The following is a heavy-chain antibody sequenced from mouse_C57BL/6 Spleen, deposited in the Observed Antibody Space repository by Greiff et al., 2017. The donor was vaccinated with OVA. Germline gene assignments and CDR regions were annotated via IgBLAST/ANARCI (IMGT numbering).Heavy chain of an antibody. CDR2: ISSGGDYI. J-gene: IGHJ2*01. Sequence: EVKLMESGEGLVKPGGSLKLSCAASGFTFSSYAMSWVRQTPEKRLEWVAYISSGGDYIYYADTVKGRFTISRDNARNTLYLQMSSLKSEDTAMYYCTRIYDGYPDYWGQGTTLTVSS. V-gene: IGHV5-9-1*02. D-gene: IGHD2-3*01. CDR3: TRIYDGYPDY. CDR1: GFTFSSYA.